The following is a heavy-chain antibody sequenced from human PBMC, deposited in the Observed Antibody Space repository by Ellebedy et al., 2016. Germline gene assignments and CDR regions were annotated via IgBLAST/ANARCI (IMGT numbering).Heavy chain of an antibody. D-gene: IGHD6-19*01. CDR1: NFNFNTYF. J-gene: IGHJ4*02. Sequence: GESLKISXAASNFNFNTYFMNWVRQAPGKGLEWVAIINQDGSQTHYGDSVKGRFTISRDNGKNSLYLQLNSLRAEDTAVYYCARDMSSGWKFDYWGQGTLVTVSS. CDR2: INQDGSQT. CDR3: ARDMSSGWKFDY. V-gene: IGHV3-7*01.